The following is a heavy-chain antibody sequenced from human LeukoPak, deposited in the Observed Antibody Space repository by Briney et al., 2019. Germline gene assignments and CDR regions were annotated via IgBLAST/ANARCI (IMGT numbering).Heavy chain of an antibody. V-gene: IGHV3-64D*09. CDR2: ISSNGGST. D-gene: IGHD3-10*01. CDR3: VARRGVSDWYFDL. CDR1: GFTFSSYA. J-gene: IGHJ2*01. Sequence: GGSLRLSCSASGFTFSSYAMHWVRQAPGKGLEYVSAISSNGGSTYYADSVKGRFTISRDNSKNTLYLQMGSLRAEDMAVYYCVARRGVSDWYFDLWGRGTLVTVSS.